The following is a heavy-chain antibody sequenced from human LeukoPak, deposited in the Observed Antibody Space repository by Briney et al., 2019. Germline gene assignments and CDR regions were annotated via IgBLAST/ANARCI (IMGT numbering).Heavy chain of an antibody. J-gene: IGHJ6*03. Sequence: ASVKVSCKASGGTFSSYAINWVRQAPGQGLEWMGGIIPIFGTANYAQKFQGRVTITADESTSTAYMELSSLRSEDTAVYYCARGFVVVIATPLYYYMDVWGKGTTVTVSS. V-gene: IGHV1-69*13. CDR3: ARGFVVVIATPLYYYMDV. CDR2: IIPIFGTA. CDR1: GGTFSSYA. D-gene: IGHD2-21*01.